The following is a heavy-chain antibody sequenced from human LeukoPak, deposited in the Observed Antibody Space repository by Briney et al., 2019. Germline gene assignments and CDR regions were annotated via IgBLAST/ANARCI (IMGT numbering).Heavy chain of an antibody. J-gene: IGHJ4*02. CDR3: AKAEGITMIVVVIAPFDY. Sequence: GGSLRLSCAASGFTFSSYAMSWVRQAPGKGLEWVSAISGSGGGTYYADSVKGRFTISRDNSKNTLYLQMNSLRAEDTAVYYCAKAEGITMIVVVIAPFDYWGQGTLVTVSS. V-gene: IGHV3-23*01. D-gene: IGHD3-22*01. CDR1: GFTFSSYA. CDR2: ISGSGGGT.